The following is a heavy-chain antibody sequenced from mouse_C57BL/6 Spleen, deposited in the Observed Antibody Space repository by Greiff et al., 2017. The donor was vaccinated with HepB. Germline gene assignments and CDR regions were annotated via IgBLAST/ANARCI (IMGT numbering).Heavy chain of an antibody. CDR1: GYSITSGYY. J-gene: IGHJ2*01. D-gene: IGHD1-1*01. CDR3: ARDFITTVPDY. CDR2: ISYDGSN. V-gene: IGHV3-6*01. Sequence: EVHLVESGPGLVKPSQSLSLTCSVTGYSITSGYYWNWIRQFPGNKLEWMGYISYDGSNNYNPSLKNRISITRDTSKNQFFLKLNSVTTEDTATYYCARDFITTVPDYWGQGTTLTVSS.